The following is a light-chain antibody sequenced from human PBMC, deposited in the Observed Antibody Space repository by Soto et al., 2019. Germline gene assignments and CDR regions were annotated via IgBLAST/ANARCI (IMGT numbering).Light chain of an antibody. V-gene: IGKV1-5*03. J-gene: IGKJ1*01. CDR1: ERISTW. Sequence: TQSPGTLSLSPGERATLSCRASERISTWLAWYQQKPGKAPKLLIYKASNLQSGVPSRFSGSGSGTEFTLTISSLQPDDFATYYCQQYNNYWTFGQGTKVEIK. CDR3: QQYNNYWT. CDR2: KAS.